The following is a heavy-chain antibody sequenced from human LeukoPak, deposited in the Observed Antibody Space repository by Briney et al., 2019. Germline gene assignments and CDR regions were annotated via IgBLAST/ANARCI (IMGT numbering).Heavy chain of an antibody. V-gene: IGHV1-18*01. CDR1: GYNFDKFG. CDR2: INTHNGNT. J-gene: IGHJ4*02. Sequence: ASVKVSCKASGYNFDKFGIAWVRQAPGQGLEWMGWINTHNGNTKYAQQYQGRVTMTTDTSTSTVYMELRSLISDDTAVYFCARDTPQHRKRYDYWGQGTQVTVSS. CDR3: ARDTPQHRKRYDY. D-gene: IGHD1-14*01.